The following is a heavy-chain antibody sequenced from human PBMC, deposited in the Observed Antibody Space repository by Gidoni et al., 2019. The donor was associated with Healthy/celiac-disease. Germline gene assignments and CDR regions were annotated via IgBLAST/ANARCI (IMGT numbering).Heavy chain of an antibody. J-gene: IGHJ6*04. CDR3: ARDRTPLDV. CDR2: IIISSSYT. CDR1: GFTFSDYY. V-gene: IGHV3-11*06. Sequence: QVQLVEYGGGLVKPGGSLRLSCAASGFTFSDYYMSWIRQAPGKGLEWVSYIIISSSYTNYADSVKGRFTISRDNAKNSLYLQINSLRAEDTAVYYCARDRTPLDVWGKGTTVTVSS.